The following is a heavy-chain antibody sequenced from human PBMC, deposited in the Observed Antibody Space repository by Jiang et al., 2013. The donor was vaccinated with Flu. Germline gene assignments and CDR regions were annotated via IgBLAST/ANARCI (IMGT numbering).Heavy chain of an antibody. CDR2: ISAYAGNT. D-gene: IGHD2-21*02. V-gene: IGHV1-18*01. Sequence: SVKVSCKTSGHTFTSHGISWVRQAPGQGLEWMGWISAYAGNTVYAQRFQGRVTMTTDRSTSTVYMDLRGLRSDDTAVYYCATGLVTELDYWGQGTLVTVSS. J-gene: IGHJ4*02. CDR1: GHTFTSHG. CDR3: ATGLVTELDY.